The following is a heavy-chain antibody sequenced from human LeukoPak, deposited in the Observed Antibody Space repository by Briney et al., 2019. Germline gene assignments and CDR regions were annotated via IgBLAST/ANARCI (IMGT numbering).Heavy chain of an antibody. Sequence: GSLRLSCAASGFTFINYRMNWVRQAPGKGLEWVSSISTSRSYIYYADSVKGRFTISRDNAKNSLYLQMSSLRAEDTAVYYCARDGDYYGSGSYRDGFDIWGQGTMVTVSS. CDR1: GFTFINYR. D-gene: IGHD3-10*01. J-gene: IGHJ3*02. CDR2: ISTSRSYI. CDR3: ARDGDYYGSGSYRDGFDI. V-gene: IGHV3-21*01.